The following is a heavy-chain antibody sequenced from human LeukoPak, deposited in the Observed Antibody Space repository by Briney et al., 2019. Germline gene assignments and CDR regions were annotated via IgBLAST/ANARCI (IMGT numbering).Heavy chain of an antibody. V-gene: IGHV1-24*01. CDR3: EREGSYYAFNYCDS. CDR2: FDPEDGET. D-gene: IGHD1-26*01. CDR1: GYTLTELS. Sequence: ASVKVSCKGSGYTLTELSMHWVRQAPGKGLEWMGGFDPEDGETIYAQKFQGRVTITADESTSTAYMELSSLRSEDTAVYYCEREGSYYAFNYCDSWGQGTLVTVSS. J-gene: IGHJ5*01.